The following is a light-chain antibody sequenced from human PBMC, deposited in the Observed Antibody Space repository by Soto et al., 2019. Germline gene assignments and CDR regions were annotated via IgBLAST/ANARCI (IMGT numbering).Light chain of an antibody. CDR3: QQYHNWPLT. J-gene: IGKJ4*01. V-gene: IGKV3-15*01. Sequence: EIVMTQSPATLSVSPGERATLSCRASQSVDSNLAWYQQKPGQAPRLLIYGASTWATGIPARFSGGGSGTEFTLTISSLQSEDFGLYYCQQYHNWPLTFGGGTKVEIK. CDR2: GAS. CDR1: QSVDSN.